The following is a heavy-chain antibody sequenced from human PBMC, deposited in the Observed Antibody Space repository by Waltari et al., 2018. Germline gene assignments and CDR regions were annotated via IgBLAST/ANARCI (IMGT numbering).Heavy chain of an antibody. Sequence: QVQLVQSGAEVKKPGASVKVSCKVSGYTLTELSMHWVRQAPGKGLEWMGGFDPEDGETIYAQKFQGRVTMTEDTSTDTAYMELSSLRSEDTAVYYCATGGVRDYYDSSGYYVFDYWGQGTLVTVSS. D-gene: IGHD3-22*01. V-gene: IGHV1-24*01. CDR2: FDPEDGET. CDR1: GYTLTELS. CDR3: ATGGVRDYYDSSGYYVFDY. J-gene: IGHJ4*02.